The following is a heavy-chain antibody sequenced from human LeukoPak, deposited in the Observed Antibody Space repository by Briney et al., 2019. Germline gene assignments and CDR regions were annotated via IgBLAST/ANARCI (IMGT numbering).Heavy chain of an antibody. J-gene: IGHJ4*02. V-gene: IGHV3-74*01. CDR3: ARVGYCSSTSCYAVDY. CDR2: INTDGSST. D-gene: IGHD2-2*01. Sequence: GGSLRLSCAASGFIFSNYWMHWVRQAPGKGLVWVSHINTDGSSTTYEDSVKGRFTISRDNAKNTLYLQMNSLRAEDTAVYYCARVGYCSSTSCYAVDYWGQGTLVTVSS. CDR1: GFIFSNYW.